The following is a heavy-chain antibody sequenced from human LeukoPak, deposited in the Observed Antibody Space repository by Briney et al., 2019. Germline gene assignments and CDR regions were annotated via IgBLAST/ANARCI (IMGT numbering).Heavy chain of an antibody. CDR3: ARGYCSSTSCYGPWYYYYYGMDV. CDR1: GFTFSSYA. Sequence: GGSLRLSCAASGFTFSSYAMHWVRRAPGKGLEWVAVISYDGSNKYYADSVKGRFTISRDNSKNTLYLQMNSLRAEDTAVYYCARGYCSSTSCYGPWYYYYYGMDVWGQGTTVTVSS. J-gene: IGHJ6*02. V-gene: IGHV3-30-3*01. D-gene: IGHD2-2*01. CDR2: ISYDGSNK.